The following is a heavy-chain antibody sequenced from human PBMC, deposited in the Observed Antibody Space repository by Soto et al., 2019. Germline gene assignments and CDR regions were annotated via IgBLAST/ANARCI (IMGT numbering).Heavy chain of an antibody. Sequence: EVQLVQSGGGLVKPGGSLRLSCAASGFNLSHPWMTWVRQAAGKGLEWVGRIKSETDGGTADYAAPVKGRITISRDDSKNTVYLQMNSLKTEATAVYYCTTGIYYDLLTGYHDVAYWGQGTLVTVSS. D-gene: IGHD3-9*01. J-gene: IGHJ4*02. CDR3: TTGIYYDLLTGYHDVAY. V-gene: IGHV3-15*01. CDR1: GFNLSHPW. CDR2: IKSETDGGTA.